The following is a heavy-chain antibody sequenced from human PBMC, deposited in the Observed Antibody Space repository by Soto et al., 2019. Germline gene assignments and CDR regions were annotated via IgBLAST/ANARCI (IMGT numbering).Heavy chain of an antibody. CDR3: ARDFVVVGPTINYSYGMDV. D-gene: IGHD3-22*01. CDR2: IYSAGNT. Sequence: EVQLVESGGDLVQPGGSLRLSCAASGFTVSSNYMSWVRQAPGKGLEWISIIYSAGNTYYADSVKGRFTSSRDHSKYTLYLQINSLGAEYTAVYFCARDFVVVGPTINYSYGMDVWGQGTTVTVSS. V-gene: IGHV3-66*01. CDR1: GFTVSSNY. J-gene: IGHJ6*02.